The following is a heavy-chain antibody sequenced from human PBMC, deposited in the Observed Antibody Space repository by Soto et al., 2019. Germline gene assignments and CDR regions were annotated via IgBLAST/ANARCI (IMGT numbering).Heavy chain of an antibody. CDR1: GFTFSNAW. CDR2: IKSKTDGGTT. J-gene: IGHJ4*02. CDR3: TTASISTTVTPGLRNDY. V-gene: IGHV3-15*01. D-gene: IGHD4-17*01. Sequence: EVQLVESGGGLVKPGGSLRLSCAASGFTFSNAWMSWVRQAPGKGLEWVGRIKSKTDGGTTDYAAPVKGRFTISRDDSNNTLYMQMNRLKTVDTAVYYCTTASISTTVTPGLRNDYWGQGTLVTVSS.